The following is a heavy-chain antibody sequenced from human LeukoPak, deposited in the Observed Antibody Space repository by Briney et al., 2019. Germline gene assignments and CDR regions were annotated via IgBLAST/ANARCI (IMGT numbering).Heavy chain of an antibody. V-gene: IGHV3-30-3*01. CDR3: ARELGFLEWFLHLYYYYGMDV. J-gene: IGHJ6*02. D-gene: IGHD3-3*01. CDR1: GFTFNDFA. Sequence: GGSLRLSCAASGFTFNDFAMHWVRQAPGKGLEWVAVISYDGSNKYYADSVKGRFTISRDNSKNTLYLQMNSLRAEDTAVYYCARELGFLEWFLHLYYYYGMDVWGQGTTVTVSS. CDR2: ISYDGSNK.